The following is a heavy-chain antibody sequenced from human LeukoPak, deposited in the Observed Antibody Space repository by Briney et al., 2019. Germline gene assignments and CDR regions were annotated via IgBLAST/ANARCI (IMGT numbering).Heavy chain of an antibody. D-gene: IGHD6-19*01. Sequence: GGSLRLSCAASGFTFSSFWMHRVRQAPGKGLVWVSRINSVGSSTSYADSVKGRFTISRDNAKNTLYLQMNSLRAEDTAVYYCARERTSGWDAFDFWGQGTLVTVSS. V-gene: IGHV3-74*01. CDR1: GFTFSSFW. CDR3: ARERTSGWDAFDF. J-gene: IGHJ4*02. CDR2: INSVGSST.